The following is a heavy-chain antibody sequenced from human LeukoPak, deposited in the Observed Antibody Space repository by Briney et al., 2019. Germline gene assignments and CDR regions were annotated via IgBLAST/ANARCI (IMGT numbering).Heavy chain of an antibody. Sequence: PGGSLRLSCAASGFTFSSYGMHWVRQAPGKGLEWVAVISYDGSNNYYADSVKGRFTISRDNAKNTLYLQMNSLRAEDTAVYYCARGQAQQWLVSPWNYYYMDVWGKGTTVTISS. CDR3: ARGQAQQWLVSPWNYYYMDV. D-gene: IGHD6-19*01. CDR1: GFTFSSYG. V-gene: IGHV3-30*03. J-gene: IGHJ6*03. CDR2: ISYDGSNN.